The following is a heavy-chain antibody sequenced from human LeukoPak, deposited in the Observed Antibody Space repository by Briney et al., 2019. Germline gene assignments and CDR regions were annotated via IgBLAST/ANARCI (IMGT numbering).Heavy chain of an antibody. J-gene: IGHJ4*02. CDR1: GFTFSDYY. D-gene: IGHD5-18*01. V-gene: IGHV3-11*05. Sequence: PGGSLRLSCAASGFTFSDYYMSWIRQAPGKALEWVSYISSSSSYTNYADSVKGRFTISRDNAKNSLYLQMNSLRAEDTAVYYCARVYVDTDFFDYWGQGTLVTVSS. CDR2: ISSSSSYT. CDR3: ARVYVDTDFFDY.